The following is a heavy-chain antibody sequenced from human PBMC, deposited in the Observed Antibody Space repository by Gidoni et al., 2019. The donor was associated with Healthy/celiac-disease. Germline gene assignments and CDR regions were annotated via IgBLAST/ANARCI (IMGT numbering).Heavy chain of an antibody. J-gene: IGHJ6*02. CDR2: ISYDGSNK. V-gene: IGHV3-30*01. Sequence: QVQLVESGGCVVQPGRSLRLSCAASGFPFSSYAMHWVRQAPGKGLEWVAVISYDGSNKYYADSVKGRFTISRDNSKNTLYLQMNSLRAEDTAVYYCARGARYYGSGSTTMDVWGQGTTVTVSS. D-gene: IGHD3-10*01. CDR3: ARGARYYGSGSTTMDV. CDR1: GFPFSSYA.